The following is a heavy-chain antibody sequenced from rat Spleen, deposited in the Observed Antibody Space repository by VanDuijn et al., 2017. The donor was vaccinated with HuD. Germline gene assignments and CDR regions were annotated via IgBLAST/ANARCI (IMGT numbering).Heavy chain of an antibody. D-gene: IGHD1-9*01. CDR2: ISSDGSNT. J-gene: IGHJ2*01. CDR3: ARRHYGYTDYFDY. V-gene: IGHV5-29*01. CDR1: GFTFSDFF. Sequence: EVQLVESDGGLVQPGRSLKLSCAASGFTFSDFFMAWVRQAPAKGLEWVATISSDGSNTYYRDSVKGRFTISRDNEKSTLSLQMDSLRSEDTATYYCARRHYGYTDYFDYWGQGVMVTVSS.